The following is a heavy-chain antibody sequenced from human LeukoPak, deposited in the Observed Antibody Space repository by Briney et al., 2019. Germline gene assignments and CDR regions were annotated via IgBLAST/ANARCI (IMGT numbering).Heavy chain of an antibody. V-gene: IGHV3-23*01. J-gene: IGHJ4*02. D-gene: IGHD2/OR15-2a*01. CDR2: ISGSGGAT. CDR1: GFTFSGYA. CDR3: ARDKIEGPSNFDS. Sequence: QTGGSLRLSCAASGFTFSGYAMSWVRQAPGKGLEWVSAISGSGGATYYADSVKGRFTISRDNAKNSLYLQMNSLRAEDTAIYYCARDKIEGPSNFDSWGQGTLVIVSS.